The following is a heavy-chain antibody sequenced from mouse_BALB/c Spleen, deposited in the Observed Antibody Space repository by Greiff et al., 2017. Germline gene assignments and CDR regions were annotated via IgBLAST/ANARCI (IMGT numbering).Heavy chain of an antibody. V-gene: IGHV1-54*01. CDR2: INPGSGGT. Sequence: VQLHQSGAELVRPGTSVKVSCKASGYAFTNYLIEWVKQRPGQGLEWIGVINPGSGGTNYNEKFKGKATLTADKSSSTAYMQLSSLTSDDSAVYFCARDYYGNYDGFAYWGQGTLVTVSA. D-gene: IGHD2-1*01. CDR3: ARDYYGNYDGFAY. J-gene: IGHJ3*01. CDR1: GYAFTNYL.